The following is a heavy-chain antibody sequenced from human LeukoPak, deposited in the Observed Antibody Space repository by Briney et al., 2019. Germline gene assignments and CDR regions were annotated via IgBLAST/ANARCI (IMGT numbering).Heavy chain of an antibody. D-gene: IGHD3-16*01. CDR2: IYYSGST. J-gene: IGHJ5*02. CDR3: ARGGNPVRQNWFDP. CDR1: GGSISSYY. Sequence: PSETLSLTCTVSGGSISSYYWSWIRQPPGEGLEWIGYIYYSGSTNYNPSLKSRVTISVDTSKNQFSLKLSSVTAADTAVYYCARGGNPVRQNWFDPWGQGTLVTVSS. V-gene: IGHV4-59*08.